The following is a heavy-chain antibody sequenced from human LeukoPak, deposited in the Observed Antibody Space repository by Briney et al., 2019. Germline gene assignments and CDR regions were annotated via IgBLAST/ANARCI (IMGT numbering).Heavy chain of an antibody. V-gene: IGHV1-46*01. D-gene: IGHD2-21*02. CDR1: GYTFTSYY. Sequence: GASVKVSCKASGYTFTSYYMHWVRQAPGQGLAWMGIINPSGGSTSYAQKFQGRVTMTRDTSTSTVYMELSSLRSEDTAVYYCARESTIYCGGDCTFDYWGQGTLVTVSS. CDR2: INPSGGST. CDR3: ARESTIYCGGDCTFDY. J-gene: IGHJ4*02.